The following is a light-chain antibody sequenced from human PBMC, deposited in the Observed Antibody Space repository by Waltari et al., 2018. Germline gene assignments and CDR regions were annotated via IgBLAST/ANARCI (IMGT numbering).Light chain of an antibody. CDR1: QSVLYSSNNKNY. Sequence: DIVMTQSPDSLAVSLGERAPINCKSSQSVLYSSNNKNYLAWYQQKPGQTPKLLIYWASTRESGVPDRFSGSGSGTDFTLTISSLQAEDVAVYYCQQYYSIPYTFGQGTKLEIK. V-gene: IGKV4-1*01. J-gene: IGKJ2*01. CDR3: QQYYSIPYT. CDR2: WAS.